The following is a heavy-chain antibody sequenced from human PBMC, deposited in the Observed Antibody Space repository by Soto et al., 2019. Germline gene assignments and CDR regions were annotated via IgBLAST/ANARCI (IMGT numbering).Heavy chain of an antibody. D-gene: IGHD3-10*01. J-gene: IGHJ5*02. CDR1: GGSISSSSYY. CDR2: IYYSGST. CDR3: ARLWFGELSNWFDP. V-gene: IGHV4-61*01. Sequence: PSETLSLTCAVSGGSISSSSYYWNWIRQPPGKGLEWIGYIYYSGSTNYNPSLKSRVTISVDTSKNQFSLKLSSVTAADTAVYYCARLWFGELSNWFDPWGQGTLVTVSS.